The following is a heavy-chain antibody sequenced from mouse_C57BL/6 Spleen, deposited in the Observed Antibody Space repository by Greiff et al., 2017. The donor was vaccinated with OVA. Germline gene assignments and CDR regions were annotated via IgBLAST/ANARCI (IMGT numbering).Heavy chain of an antibody. CDR3: ARNTRLRQFDY. V-gene: IGHV2-2*01. CDR1: GFSLTSYG. J-gene: IGHJ2*01. Sequence: VQLQQSGPGQVQPSQSLSITCTVSGFSLTSYGVHWVRQSPGKGLEWLGVIWSGGSTDYNAAFISRLSISKDNSKSQVFFKMNSLQADDTAIYYCARNTRLRQFDYWGQGTTLTVSS. D-gene: IGHD2-4*01. CDR2: IWSGGST.